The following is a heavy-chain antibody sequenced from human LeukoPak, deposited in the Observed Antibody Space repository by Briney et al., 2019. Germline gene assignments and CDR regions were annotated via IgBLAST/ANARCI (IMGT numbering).Heavy chain of an antibody. CDR3: ARDHYYDSSGYYNWFDP. CDR1: GGSISSGSYY. J-gene: IGHJ5*02. CDR2: IYTSGST. D-gene: IGHD3-22*01. Sequence: NPSETLSLTCTVSGGSISSGSYYWSWIRQPAGKGLEWIGRIYTSGSTNYNPSLKSRVTISVDTSKNQFSLKLSSVTAADTAVYYCARDHYYDSSGYYNWFDPWGQGTLVTVSS. V-gene: IGHV4-61*02.